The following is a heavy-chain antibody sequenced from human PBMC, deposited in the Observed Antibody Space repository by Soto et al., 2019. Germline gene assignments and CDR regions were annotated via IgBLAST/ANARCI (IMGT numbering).Heavy chain of an antibody. Sequence: QVQLVQSGAEVKKPGASVKVSCKASGYTFTSYGISWVRQAPGQGLEWMGWISAYNGNTNYAQKFQGRVTMTTDTSTSTAYMERRSPGSDDTAVYSCARGGNYCTSGVYSCCGMDVWGRGTAVTVSS. CDR2: ISAYNGNT. CDR1: GYTFTSYG. J-gene: IGHJ6*02. V-gene: IGHV1-18*01. CDR3: ARGGNYCTSGVYSCCGMDV. D-gene: IGHD2-8*01.